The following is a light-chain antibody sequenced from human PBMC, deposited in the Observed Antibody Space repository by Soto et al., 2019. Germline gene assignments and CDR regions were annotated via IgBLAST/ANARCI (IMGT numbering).Light chain of an antibody. CDR3: QVWDSSGHVV. CDR2: RNS. Sequence: SYELTQPLSVSVALGQTARITCGGNNIGVKSVHWYQQKPGQAPVVVIYRNSNRPSGIPERFSGSNSGNTATLTISRAQAGDEADYYCQVWDSSGHVVFGGGTKLTVL. CDR1: NIGVKS. V-gene: IGLV3-9*01. J-gene: IGLJ2*01.